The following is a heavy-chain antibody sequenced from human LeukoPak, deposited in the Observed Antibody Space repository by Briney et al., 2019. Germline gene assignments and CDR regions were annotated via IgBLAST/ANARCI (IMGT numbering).Heavy chain of an antibody. CDR1: DYSITNDHY. CDR2: MYHSGST. Sequence: PSETLSLTCTVSDYSITNDHYWGWIRQPPGKGLEWIGSMYHSGSTYYYPSLKSRVTISVDTSKNQFSLKLSSVTAADTAAYYCARVVIPRYCSSTSCHRYFDLWGRGTLVTVSS. V-gene: IGHV4-38-2*02. CDR3: ARVVIPRYCSSTSCHRYFDL. D-gene: IGHD2-2*01. J-gene: IGHJ2*01.